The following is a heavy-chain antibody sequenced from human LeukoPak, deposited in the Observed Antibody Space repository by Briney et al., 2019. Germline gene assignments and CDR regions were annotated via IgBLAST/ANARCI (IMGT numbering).Heavy chain of an antibody. V-gene: IGHV4-31*03. CDR3: ARANSNSDYYMDV. CDR2: IYYSGST. Sequence: SETLSLTCTVSGGSISSGGYYWSWIRQHPGKGLEWIGYIYYSGSTYYNPSLKSRVTISVDTSKNQFSLKLSSVTAADTAVYYCARANSNSDYYMDVWGKGTTVTFSS. D-gene: IGHD4-11*01. J-gene: IGHJ6*03. CDR1: GGSISSGGYY.